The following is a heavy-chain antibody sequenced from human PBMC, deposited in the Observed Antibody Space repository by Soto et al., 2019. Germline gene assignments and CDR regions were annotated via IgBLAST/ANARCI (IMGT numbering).Heavy chain of an antibody. Sequence: SETLSLTCTVSGGSISSGGYYWYWIRQHPGKGLEWIGYIYYSGTTYYNPSLKSRVTISVDTSKNQFSLKLISVTAADTAVYYCAASCVACGGFNYYGMDVWGKGPTVTVSS. J-gene: IGHJ6*04. D-gene: IGHD2-21*01. V-gene: IGHV4-31*03. CDR3: AASCVACGGFNYYGMDV. CDR1: GGSISSGGYY. CDR2: IYYSGTT.